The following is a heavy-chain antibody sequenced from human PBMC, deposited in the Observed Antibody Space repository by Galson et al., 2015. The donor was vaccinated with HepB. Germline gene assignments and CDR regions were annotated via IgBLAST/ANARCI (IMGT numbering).Heavy chain of an antibody. CDR1: GYTFTSYA. CDR2: INAGNGNT. J-gene: IGHJ4*02. D-gene: IGHD6-19*01. CDR3: ARVRLRTGTQWLPWD. Sequence: SVKVSCKASGYTFTSYAMHWVRQAPGQRLEWMGWINAGNGNTKYSQKFQGRVTITRDTSASTAYMELSSLRSEDTAVYYCARVRLRTGTQWLPWDWGQGTLVTVSS. V-gene: IGHV1-3*01.